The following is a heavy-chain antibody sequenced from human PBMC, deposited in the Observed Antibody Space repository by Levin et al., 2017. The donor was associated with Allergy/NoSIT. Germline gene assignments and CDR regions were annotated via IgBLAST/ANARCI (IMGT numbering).Heavy chain of an antibody. CDR3: ARRESYYGSSFDP. Sequence: SETLSLTCTVSGGSISSSSYYWGWIRQPPGKGLEWIGSIYYSGSTYYNPSLKSRVTISVDTSKNQFSLKLSSVTAADTAVYYCARRESYYGSSFDPWGQGTLVTVSS. CDR2: IYYSGST. D-gene: IGHD3-10*01. J-gene: IGHJ5*02. CDR1: GGSISSSSYY. V-gene: IGHV4-39*01.